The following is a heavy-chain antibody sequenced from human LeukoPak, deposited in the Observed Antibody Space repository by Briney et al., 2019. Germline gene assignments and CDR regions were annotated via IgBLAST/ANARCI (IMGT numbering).Heavy chain of an antibody. Sequence: GGSLRLSCAASGFTFSTYSMNWVRQAPGKGLEWVSSISGSSIYIYYADSVKGRFTISRDNDKNSLYLQMNSLRADDTAIYYCTRQGDWNFEFWGQGTLVTVSS. CDR1: GFTFSTYS. D-gene: IGHD3/OR15-3a*01. V-gene: IGHV3-21*04. CDR3: TRQGDWNFEF. CDR2: ISGSSIYI. J-gene: IGHJ4*02.